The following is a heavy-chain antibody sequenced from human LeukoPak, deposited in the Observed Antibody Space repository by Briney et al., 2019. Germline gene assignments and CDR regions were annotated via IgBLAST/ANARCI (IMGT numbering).Heavy chain of an antibody. CDR2: ISGSGGST. V-gene: IGHV3-23*01. D-gene: IGHD1-26*01. CDR1: GFTFSSYA. J-gene: IGHJ4*02. Sequence: GGSLRLSCAASGFTFSSYAMSWVRQAPGKGLEWVLAISGSGGSTYYADSVKGRFTISRDNSKNTLYLQMNSLRAEDTAVYYCAKGPPWYSGSYYPFDYWGQGTLVTVSS. CDR3: AKGPPWYSGSYYPFDY.